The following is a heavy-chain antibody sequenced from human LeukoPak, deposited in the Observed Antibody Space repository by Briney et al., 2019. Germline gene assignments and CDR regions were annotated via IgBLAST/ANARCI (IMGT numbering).Heavy chain of an antibody. J-gene: IGHJ6*02. CDR2: INSDGSST. CDR3: ARDYGRSRDYGMDV. CDR1: GFTFSNCW. Sequence: GGSPRLSCAASGFTFSNCWMHWVRQAPGKGLVWVSRINSDGSSTSYADSVKGRFTISRDNAKNTLFLQMNSLRAEDTAMYYCARDYGRSRDYGMDVWGQGTTVTVSS. D-gene: IGHD3-10*01. V-gene: IGHV3-74*01.